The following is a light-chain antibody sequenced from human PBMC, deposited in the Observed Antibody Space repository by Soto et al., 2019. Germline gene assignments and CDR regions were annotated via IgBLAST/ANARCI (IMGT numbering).Light chain of an antibody. CDR2: DAS. Sequence: EIVLTQSPATLSLSPGERATLSCRASQSVSSYLAWYQQKPGQAPRLLIYDASNRATGIPARFSGSGSGTDFPRTISRLGPEDFAVYYWQQRSIWPRTLGQGTKVDIK. V-gene: IGKV3-11*01. J-gene: IGKJ1*01. CDR1: QSVSSY. CDR3: QQRSIWPRT.